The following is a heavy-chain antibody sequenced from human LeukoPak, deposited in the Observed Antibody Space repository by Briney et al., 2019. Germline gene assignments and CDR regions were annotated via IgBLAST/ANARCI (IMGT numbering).Heavy chain of an antibody. V-gene: IGHV3-23*01. CDR3: AKDSSSSWYYFDY. D-gene: IGHD6-13*01. CDR2: FSGSGGNT. J-gene: IGHJ4*02. CDR1: GFTFSSYA. Sequence: GGSLRLSCAASGFTFSSYAVSWVRQAPGKGLEWVSAFSGSGGNTYYADSVKGRFTISRDNSKNTLYLQVNSLRVEDTAVYYCAKDSSSSWYYFDYWGQGTLVTVSS.